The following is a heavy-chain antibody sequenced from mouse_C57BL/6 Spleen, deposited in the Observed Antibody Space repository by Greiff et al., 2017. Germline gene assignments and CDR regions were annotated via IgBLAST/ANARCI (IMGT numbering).Heavy chain of an antibody. CDR3: ARREIRYSYYAMDY. J-gene: IGHJ4*01. CDR1: GFTFSDYG. V-gene: IGHV5-15*01. CDR2: ISNLAYSI. D-gene: IGHD1-1*01. Sequence: EVQLVESGGGLVQPGGSLKLSCAASGFTFSDYGMAWVRQAPRKGPEWVAFISNLAYSIYYADTVTGRFTISRENAKNTLYLEMSSLRSEDTAMYYCARREIRYSYYAMDYWGQGTSDTVSS.